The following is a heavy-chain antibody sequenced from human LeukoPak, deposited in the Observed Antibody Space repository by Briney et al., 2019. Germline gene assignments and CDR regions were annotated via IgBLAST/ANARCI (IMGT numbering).Heavy chain of an antibody. CDR3: ARDSDGWYWAFDL. J-gene: IGHJ4*02. Sequence: GGSLRLSCAASGFTFSSYGMHWVRQAPGKGLEWVAVIWYDGSNKYYADSVKGRFTISRDNSKNTLYLQMNSLRAEDTAVYYCARDSDGWYWAFDLWGQGTPVTVSS. CDR1: GFTFSSYG. V-gene: IGHV3-33*01. D-gene: IGHD5-18*01. CDR2: IWYDGSNK.